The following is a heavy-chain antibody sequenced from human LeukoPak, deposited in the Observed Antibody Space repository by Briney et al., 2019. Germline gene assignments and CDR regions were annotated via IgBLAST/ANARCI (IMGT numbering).Heavy chain of an antibody. V-gene: IGHV1-2*02. CDR1: GYTFTGYY. D-gene: IGHD6-6*01. Sequence: GASVKVSCKASGYTFTGYYMHWVRQAPGQGLEWMGWINPNSGGTNYAQKFQGRVTMTRDTSISTAYMELSRLRSDDTAVYYCARGGAARPRLVTYYFDYWGQGTLVTVSS. J-gene: IGHJ4*02. CDR2: INPNSGGT. CDR3: ARGGAARPRLVTYYFDY.